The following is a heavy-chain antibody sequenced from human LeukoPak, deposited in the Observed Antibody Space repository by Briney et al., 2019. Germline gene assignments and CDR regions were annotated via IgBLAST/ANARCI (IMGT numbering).Heavy chain of an antibody. CDR3: AKYYYTSGSSGGRVFDY. D-gene: IGHD3-10*01. CDR1: GFTFSSYA. V-gene: IGHV3-23*01. CDR2: ISGSGGST. Sequence: GGSLRLSCAASGFTFSSYAMSWVRQAPGKGLEWVSAISGSGGSTYYADSVKGRFTISRDNSKNSLYLQMNSLRAEDTAVYYCAKYYYTSGSSGGRVFDYWGQGTLVTVSS. J-gene: IGHJ4*02.